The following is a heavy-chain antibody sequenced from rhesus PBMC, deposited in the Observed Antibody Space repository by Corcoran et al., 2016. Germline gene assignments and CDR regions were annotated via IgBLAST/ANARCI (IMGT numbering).Heavy chain of an antibody. Sequence: QVQLVQSGAEVKKPGSSMQVSCKASGYTFTDYYIHWVRQAPGQGLEWMGEINPKTDGTNYAQNVQGRDTMTRETATSTAYMALNSPKSEDTAVYYCGRATGGTDYWGQGVLVTVSS. CDR2: INPKTDGT. CDR3: GRATGGTDY. D-gene: IGHD1-1*01. J-gene: IGHJ4*01. CDR1: GYTFTDYY. V-gene: IGHV1-138*01.